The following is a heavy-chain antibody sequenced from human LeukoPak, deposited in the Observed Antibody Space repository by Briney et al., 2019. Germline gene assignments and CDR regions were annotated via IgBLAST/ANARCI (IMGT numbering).Heavy chain of an antibody. D-gene: IGHD4-17*01. Sequence: PGGFLRLSCAASGFTFTSYAMGWVRQAPGKGLEWVSSVSGSGDGTYYADSVKGRFTISRDNSKKTLDLHMDSLRAEDTAVYYCAKERLGGNYGDYAVDYWGQGTMVTVSS. J-gene: IGHJ4*02. V-gene: IGHV3-23*01. CDR2: VSGSGDGT. CDR1: GFTFTSYA. CDR3: AKERLGGNYGDYAVDY.